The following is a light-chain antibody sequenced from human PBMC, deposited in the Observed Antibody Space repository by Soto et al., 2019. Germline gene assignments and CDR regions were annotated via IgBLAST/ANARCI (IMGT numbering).Light chain of an antibody. Sequence: IEVTQSASSLAPSLGDRVTIAFRASETIGTYVNWYRQKSGAAPELLIYDASTLQSGVPSRFRGGASGTDFTLTISSLQLDDFATYYCQQSYNTPLTFGQGTKVDIK. J-gene: IGKJ1*01. CDR3: QQSYNTPLT. CDR2: DAS. V-gene: IGKV1-39*01. CDR1: ETIGTY.